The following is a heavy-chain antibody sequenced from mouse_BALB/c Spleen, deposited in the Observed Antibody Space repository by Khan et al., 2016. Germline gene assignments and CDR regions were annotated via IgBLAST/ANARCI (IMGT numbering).Heavy chain of an antibody. J-gene: IGHJ4*01. CDR2: IWAGGST. CDR3: ARDFIATVLDYYYAMD. V-gene: IGHV2-9*02. CDR1: GPPLPSNG. D-gene: IGHD1-1*01. Sequence: QVQLKEPGPGLVAPSQSLSTTCTVSGPPLPSNGVHRARQPPGKGLEWLGVIWAGGSTNYNSALMSRLSISKDNSKGQVFLKMNSLQTDDTAMYYCARDFIATVLDYYYAMD.